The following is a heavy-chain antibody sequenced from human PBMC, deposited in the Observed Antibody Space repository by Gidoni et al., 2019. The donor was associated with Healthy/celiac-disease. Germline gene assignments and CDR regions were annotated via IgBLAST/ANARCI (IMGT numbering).Heavy chain of an antibody. J-gene: IGHJ3*02. CDR2: INPRGGST. CDR1: GYPFTSYY. Sequence: QVQLVQSGAEVKKPGSSAKVSCEAAGYPFTSYYVHWVRQAPGQGLEWMGIINPRGGSTSYAQKFQCIVTMTRDTSTSTVYMELSSLRSEDTAVYYCARDLAGSYYIVTHDSFDIWGQGTMVTVSS. D-gene: IGHD1-26*01. CDR3: ARDLAGSYYIVTHDSFDI. V-gene: IGHV1-46*01.